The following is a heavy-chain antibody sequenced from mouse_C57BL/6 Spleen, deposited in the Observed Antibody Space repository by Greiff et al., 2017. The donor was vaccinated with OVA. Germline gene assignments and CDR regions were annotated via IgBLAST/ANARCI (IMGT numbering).Heavy chain of an antibody. CDR1: GYAFTNYL. Sequence: QVQLQQSGAELVRPGTSVKVSCKASGYAFTNYLIEWVKQRPGQGLEWIGVINPGSGGTNYNEKFKGKATLTADKSSSTAYMQLSSLTSEDSAVYVCARRGMGNSFDYWGQGTTLTVSS. D-gene: IGHD2-3*01. J-gene: IGHJ2*01. CDR3: ARRGMGNSFDY. V-gene: IGHV1-54*01. CDR2: INPGSGGT.